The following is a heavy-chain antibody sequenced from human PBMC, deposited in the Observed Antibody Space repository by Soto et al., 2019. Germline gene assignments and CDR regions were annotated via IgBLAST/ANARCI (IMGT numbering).Heavy chain of an antibody. D-gene: IGHD2-2*02. J-gene: IGHJ5*02. CDR3: AREGRDCSSTSCYNTSDGFDP. CDR1: GYTFTGYY. Sequence: VASVKVSCKASGYTFTGYYMHWVRQAPGQGLEWMGWINPNSGGTNYAQKFQGWVTMTRDTSISTAHMELSRLRSDDTAVYYCAREGRDCSSTSCYNTSDGFDPWGQGTLVTVSS. CDR2: INPNSGGT. V-gene: IGHV1-2*04.